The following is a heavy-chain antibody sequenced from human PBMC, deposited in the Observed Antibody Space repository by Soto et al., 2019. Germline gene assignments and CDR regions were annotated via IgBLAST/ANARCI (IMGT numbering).Heavy chain of an antibody. V-gene: IGHV3-23*01. CDR3: AKVSRGIGLVPAALK. CDR2: ISGSGGST. Sequence: EVQLLESGVGSVQPGGSLRLSCVASGHTFQNDAMTWVRQALGKGLEWVSGISGSGGSTYYADSVRGRFTISRVDSKNTLYLQVSSQRAEDTVVYYCAKVSRGIGLVPAALKWGQGTRVNDSS. J-gene: IGHJ4*02. CDR1: GHTFQNDA. D-gene: IGHD2-2*01.